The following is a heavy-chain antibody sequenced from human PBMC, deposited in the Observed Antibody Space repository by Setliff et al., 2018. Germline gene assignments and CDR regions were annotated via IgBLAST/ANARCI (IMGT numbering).Heavy chain of an antibody. J-gene: IGHJ4*02. D-gene: IGHD4-4*01. V-gene: IGHV3-7*01. CDR3: AREPTVTTLDY. CDR1: GFTFSSYW. CDR2: IKQDGSEK. Sequence: GGSLRLSCAASGFTFSSYWLSWVRQARGKGLEWVANIKQDGSEKYHADSVKGRFTISRDNAKNSLYLQMTSLRAEDTAVYYCAREPTVTTLDYWGQGTLVTVSS.